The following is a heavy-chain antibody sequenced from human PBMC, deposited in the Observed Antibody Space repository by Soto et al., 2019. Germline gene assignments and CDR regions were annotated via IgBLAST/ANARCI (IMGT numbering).Heavy chain of an antibody. D-gene: IGHD4-17*01. CDR2: IRGDGSRE. V-gene: IGHV3-7*05. CDR1: GFTFGNYW. CDR3: ARDVNYGDGTAYYDVFDI. Sequence: DVQLVESGGDLVQPGGSLRLSCAASGFTFGNYWMAWVRQAPGKGLEWVANIRGDGSREYYLDSVRGRFSVSRDNAQESLYLQRTGLRVEDTAVYYCARDVNYGDGTAYYDVFDIWGQGTVVTVSS. J-gene: IGHJ3*02.